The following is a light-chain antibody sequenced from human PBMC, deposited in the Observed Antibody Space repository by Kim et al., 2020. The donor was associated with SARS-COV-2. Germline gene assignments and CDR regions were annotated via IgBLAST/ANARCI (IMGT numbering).Light chain of an antibody. CDR3: QTWGRGVGV. Sequence: SVTLSCTRSSWHSSYAIAWHHQQPVRGPRYLMKVNSYGSRSKGDRIPSLFSSSSSGSDRYLTISSLQSEDEADYYSQTWGRGVGVFGGGTQLTVL. V-gene: IGLV4-69*02. CDR1: SWHSSYA. J-gene: IGLJ3*02. CDR2: VNSYGSR.